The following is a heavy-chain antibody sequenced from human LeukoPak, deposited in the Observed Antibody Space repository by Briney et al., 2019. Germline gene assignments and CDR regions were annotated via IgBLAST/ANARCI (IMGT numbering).Heavy chain of an antibody. Sequence: SMRPASLAYRFTPITICTSCDRQAPGKGLEWVANTKQIGSEKYYVDSGKGRLTISRDNSTTSVYLQMNSHRTAEPAMNYCAREGKSAAADYWGQGRVVTDCS. V-gene: IGHV3-7*01. D-gene: IGHD6-13*01. CDR2: TKQIGSEK. CDR1: RFTPITIC. CDR3: AREGKSAAADY. J-gene: IGHJ4*02.